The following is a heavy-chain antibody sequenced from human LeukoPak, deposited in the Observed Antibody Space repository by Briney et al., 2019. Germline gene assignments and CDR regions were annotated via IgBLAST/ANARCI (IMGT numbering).Heavy chain of an antibody. CDR3: ARELRHGSGRSNYYYYGMDV. CDR2: INPNSGGT. D-gene: IGHD3-10*01. Sequence: ASVKVSCKASGYTFTGYYMHWVRQAPGQGLEWMGGINPNSGGTNYAQKFQGRVTMTRDTSISTAYMELSRLRSDDTAVYYCARELRHGSGRSNYYYYGMDVWGQGTTVTVSS. J-gene: IGHJ6*02. V-gene: IGHV1-2*02. CDR1: GYTFTGYY.